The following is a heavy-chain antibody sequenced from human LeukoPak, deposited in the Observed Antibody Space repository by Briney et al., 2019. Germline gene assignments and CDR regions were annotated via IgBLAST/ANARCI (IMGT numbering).Heavy chain of an antibody. CDR1: GFTFNIYA. Sequence: GGSLRLSCAASGFTFNIYAMSWVRQPTGKGPEWVSSTTSSGGATYYADSVKGRFTISRDNSKNTLYLQMNSLRAEDTAVYYCATGESSFDPWGQGTLVTVSS. J-gene: IGHJ5*02. V-gene: IGHV3-23*01. CDR2: TTSSGGAT. CDR3: ATGESSFDP.